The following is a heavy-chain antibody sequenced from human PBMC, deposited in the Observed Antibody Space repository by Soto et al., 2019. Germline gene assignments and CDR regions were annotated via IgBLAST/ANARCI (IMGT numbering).Heavy chain of an antibody. CDR3: ARDQGFGELFDGYYYGMDV. V-gene: IGHV3-53*01. Sequence: GGSLRLSCAASGFTVSSNYMSWVRQAPGKGLEWVSVIYSGGSTYYADSVKGRFTISRDNSKNTLYLQMNSLRAEDTAVYYCARDQGFGELFDGYYYGMDVWGQGTTVTVSS. CDR1: GFTVSSNY. J-gene: IGHJ6*02. CDR2: IYSGGST. D-gene: IGHD3-10*01.